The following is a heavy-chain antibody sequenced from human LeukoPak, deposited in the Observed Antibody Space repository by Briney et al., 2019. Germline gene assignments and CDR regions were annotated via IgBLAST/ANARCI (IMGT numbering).Heavy chain of an antibody. CDR3: ARGIEGGEGIDY. CDR1: GYFFPSYG. Sequence: ASVKVSCKASGYFFPSYGMSWVRQAPGQGLEWMGYISSYNDDLNYGHKFQGRVTLTTDTSTSTAYMELRSLTSDDTAVYYRARGIEGGEGIDYWGQGTLVTVSS. CDR2: ISSYNDDL. J-gene: IGHJ4*02. V-gene: IGHV1-18*04. D-gene: IGHD3-16*01.